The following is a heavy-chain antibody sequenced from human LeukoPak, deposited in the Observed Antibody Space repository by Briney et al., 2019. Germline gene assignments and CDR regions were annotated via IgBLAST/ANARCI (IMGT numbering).Heavy chain of an antibody. Sequence: PGGSLRPSCAASGFTVSSNYMKWVRQAPGRGPEWVSFIYKAGNTFYADSVKGRFTMSRDNSKNTLYLQMNSLRAEDTAVYYCAKVLLDTSADQYWYYDLWGRGTLVTVSS. V-gene: IGHV3-53*01. J-gene: IGHJ2*01. CDR2: IYKAGNT. CDR3: AKVLLDTSADQYWYYDL. CDR1: GFTVSSNY. D-gene: IGHD3-22*01.